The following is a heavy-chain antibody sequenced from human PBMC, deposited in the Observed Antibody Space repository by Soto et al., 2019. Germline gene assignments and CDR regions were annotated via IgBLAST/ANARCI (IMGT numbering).Heavy chain of an antibody. D-gene: IGHD2-2*01. V-gene: IGHV1-69*01. Sequence: QVQLVQSGAEVKKHGSSVKISCKASGGTFSSYAISWARQAPGQGLEWLGGIIPISGTANYAQKFQGRVTITADESTSTAYRELSSLRSEDTAVYYCARSQGSSTSLEIYYYYYYGMDVWGQGTTVTVSS. CDR2: IIPISGTA. CDR3: ARSQGSSTSLEIYYYYYYGMDV. CDR1: GGTFSSYA. J-gene: IGHJ6*02.